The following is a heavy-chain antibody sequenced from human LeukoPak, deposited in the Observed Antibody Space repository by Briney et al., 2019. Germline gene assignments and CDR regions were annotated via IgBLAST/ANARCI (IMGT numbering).Heavy chain of an antibody. V-gene: IGHV3-30*18. D-gene: IGHD3-3*01. J-gene: IGHJ4*02. CDR2: ISYDGSNK. CDR1: GLTFSSYG. CDR3: AKDYDFWSGSLGY. Sequence: PGGSLRLSCAASGLTFSSYGMHWVRQAPGKGLEWVAVISYDGSNKYYADSVKGRFTISRDNSKNTLYLQMNSLRAEDTAVYYCAKDYDFWSGSLGYWGQGTLVTVSS.